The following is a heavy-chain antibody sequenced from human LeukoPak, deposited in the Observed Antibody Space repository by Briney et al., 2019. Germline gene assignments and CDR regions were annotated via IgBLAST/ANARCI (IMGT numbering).Heavy chain of an antibody. D-gene: IGHD5-18*01. J-gene: IGHJ4*02. Sequence: GGSLRLSCAASGFTFSSYSMNWVRQAPGKGLEWVSAISGSGGSTYYADSVKGRFTISRDNSKNTLYLQMNSLRAEDTAVYYCARPSGCSYGFFDYWGQGTLVTVSS. V-gene: IGHV3-23*01. CDR1: GFTFSSYS. CDR3: ARPSGCSYGFFDY. CDR2: ISGSGGST.